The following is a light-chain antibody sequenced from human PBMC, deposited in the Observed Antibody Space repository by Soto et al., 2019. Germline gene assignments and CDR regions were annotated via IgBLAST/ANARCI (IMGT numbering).Light chain of an antibody. CDR2: KVS. V-gene: IGKV2-30*01. J-gene: IGKJ1*01. CDR3: MKGTGWPWT. CDR1: QTLVYSDGNIY. Sequence: EVMMTQSPLSLPVTLGQPASISCRSSQTLVYSDGNIYVSWFQQWPGQSPRRLIYKVSNRDSGVPDRISGSGSGTDFTLKISRVEAEDVGVYYCMKGTGWPWTFGQGTKVEI.